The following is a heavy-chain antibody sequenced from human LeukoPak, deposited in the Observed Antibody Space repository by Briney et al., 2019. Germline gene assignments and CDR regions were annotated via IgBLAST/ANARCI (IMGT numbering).Heavy chain of an antibody. D-gene: IGHD6-6*01. CDR1: GGTFSSYA. CDR2: IIPIFGTA. Sequence: SVKVSCKASGGTFSSYAISWVRRAPGQGLEWMGGIIPIFGTANYAQKFQGRVTITTDESTSTAYMELSSLRSEDTAVYYCASQLYSSSSALVYYYYYMDVWGKGTTVTVSS. CDR3: ASQLYSSSSALVYYYYYMDV. J-gene: IGHJ6*03. V-gene: IGHV1-69*05.